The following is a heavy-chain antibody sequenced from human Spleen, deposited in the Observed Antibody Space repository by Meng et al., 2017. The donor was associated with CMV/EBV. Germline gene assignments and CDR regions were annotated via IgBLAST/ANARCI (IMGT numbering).Heavy chain of an antibody. V-gene: IGHV4-39*02. CDR3: ARARFTNYDVLTGFYTWWFDP. D-gene: IGHD3-9*01. CDR1: SGDY. Sequence: SGDYWGWIRQSPGKPLEWIGTFYYSGDTYYNPSLKSRVTISVDTSNNHFSLRLASLTDADTAVYFCARARFTNYDVLTGFYTWWFDPWGQGALVTVSS. CDR2: FYYSGDT. J-gene: IGHJ5*02.